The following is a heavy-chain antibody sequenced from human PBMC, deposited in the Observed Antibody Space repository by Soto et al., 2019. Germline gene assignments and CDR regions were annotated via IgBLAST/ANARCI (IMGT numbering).Heavy chain of an antibody. D-gene: IGHD2-2*01. CDR3: ARDDHIVVVPTSLGAMDV. CDR2: IYHSGST. CDR1: GGSISSNKW. V-gene: IGHV4-4*02. J-gene: IGHJ6*02. Sequence: QLQLQESAPGLVKPSETLSLTCAVYGGSISSNKWWSWVRQPPGKGLEWIGEIYHSGSTNYNPALKSRVTISVDKSKNQFSLKLTSVTAADSAVYYCARDDHIVVVPTSLGAMDVWGQGTTVTVSS.